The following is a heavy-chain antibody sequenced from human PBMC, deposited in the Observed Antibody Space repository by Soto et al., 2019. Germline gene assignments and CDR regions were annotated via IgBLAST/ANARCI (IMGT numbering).Heavy chain of an antibody. Sequence: ASVKVSCKASGYTFTNFYIHWVRQAPGQGLEWMGRINPGVGSTTYAQRFQDRVTMTRDTSTSTVYMELSSLRSEDRAMYYCARLWCGVPCYFDYGGPETLVTV. V-gene: IGHV1-46*01. CDR2: INPGVGST. CDR3: ARLWCGVPCYFDY. J-gene: IGHJ4*02. CDR1: GYTFTNFY. D-gene: IGHD3-3*01.